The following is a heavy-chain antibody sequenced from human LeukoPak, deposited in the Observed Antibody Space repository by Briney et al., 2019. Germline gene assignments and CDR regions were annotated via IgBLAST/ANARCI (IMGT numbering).Heavy chain of an antibody. Sequence: SETLSLTCTVSGGSISSSSYSWGWIRQPPGKGLEWIGSIYYSGSTYYNPSLKSRVTISVDTSKNQFSLKLSSVTAADTAVYYCARNSWDYYFDYWGQGTLVTVSS. CDR2: IYYSGST. J-gene: IGHJ4*02. CDR3: ARNSWDYYFDY. CDR1: GGSISSSSYS. V-gene: IGHV4-39*01. D-gene: IGHD2-15*01.